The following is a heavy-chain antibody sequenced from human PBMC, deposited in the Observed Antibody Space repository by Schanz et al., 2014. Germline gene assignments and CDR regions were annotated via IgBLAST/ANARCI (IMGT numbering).Heavy chain of an antibody. Sequence: QVQLVQSGAEVKKPGASVKVSCKASGYTFTSYYMHWVRQAPGQGLEWMGKINPSSGTTRIAQNCQGRVTMTRHTSISTAYMELSSLRSEDTAVYYCARAPVTVGPYHYYMDVWGKGTTVTVSS. J-gene: IGHJ6*03. CDR2: INPSSGTT. D-gene: IGHD4-17*01. CDR3: ARAPVTVGPYHYYMDV. CDR1: GYTFTSYY. V-gene: IGHV1-46*01.